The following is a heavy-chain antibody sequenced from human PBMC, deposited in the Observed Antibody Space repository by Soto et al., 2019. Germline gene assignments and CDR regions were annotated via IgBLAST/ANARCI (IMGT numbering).Heavy chain of an antibody. J-gene: IGHJ6*02. D-gene: IGHD1-26*01. Sequence: GGSLRLSCAASGFIVSNNYVSWVRQAPGKGLEWVSVISGSGDRTYYADSVKGRFNISRDNSKNTLYLQMNSLRAEDTAVYYCASGRGRYFYYGMDVWGQGTTVTVSS. V-gene: IGHV3-23*01. CDR2: ISGSGDRT. CDR1: GFIVSNNY. CDR3: ASGRGRYFYYGMDV.